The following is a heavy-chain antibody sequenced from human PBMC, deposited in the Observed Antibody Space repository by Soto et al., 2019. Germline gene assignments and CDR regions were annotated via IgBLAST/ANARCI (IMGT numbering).Heavy chain of an antibody. CDR3: ARDSSGYYYFDY. J-gene: IGHJ4*02. CDR1: GGTFSSYA. V-gene: IGHV1-69*13. D-gene: IGHD3-22*01. CDR2: IIPIFGTA. Sequence: SVKVSCKASGGTFSSYAISWVRQAPGQGLEWMGGIIPIFGTANYAQKFQGRVTITADESTSTAYMELSSLRSEDTAVYYCARDSSGYYYFDYWGQGTLVTVSS.